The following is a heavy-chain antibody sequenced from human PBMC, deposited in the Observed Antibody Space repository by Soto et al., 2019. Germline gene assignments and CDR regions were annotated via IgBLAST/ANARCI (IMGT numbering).Heavy chain of an antibody. CDR3: ARRGSGSYSDY. CDR1: GGSISSGGYY. J-gene: IGHJ4*02. CDR2: IYYNGST. D-gene: IGHD3-10*01. V-gene: IGHV4-31*03. Sequence: SETLSLTCTVSGGSISSGGYYWSWIRQHPGKGLEWIGYIYYNGSTYYNPSLKSRVTISVDTSKNQFSLKLSSVTAADTAVYYCARRGSGSYSDYWGQGTLVTVSS.